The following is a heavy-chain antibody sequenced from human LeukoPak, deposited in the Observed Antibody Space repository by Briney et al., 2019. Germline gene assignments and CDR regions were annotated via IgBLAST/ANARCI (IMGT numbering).Heavy chain of an antibody. D-gene: IGHD3-10*01. Sequence: EASVKVSCKTSGYTFTDYYMHWVRQAPGQGLEWMGWINPNSGGTNFAQKFQGRFTMTRDTSISTAYMELYRLTSDDTAVYYCARVRGLTQGAPDYWGQGTLVTVSS. J-gene: IGHJ4*02. CDR1: GYTFTDYY. CDR2: INPNSGGT. V-gene: IGHV1-2*02. CDR3: ARVRGLTQGAPDY.